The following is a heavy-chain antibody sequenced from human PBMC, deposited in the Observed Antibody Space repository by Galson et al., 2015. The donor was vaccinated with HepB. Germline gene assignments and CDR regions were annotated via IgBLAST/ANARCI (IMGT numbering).Heavy chain of an antibody. V-gene: IGHV1-69*10. Sequence: SVKVSCKASGGTFSSYAISWVRQAPGQGFEWMGGIIPIFGIANFAQKFQGRVTITADKSTSTAYMELSSLRSEDTAVYYCAKQATITDAFDIWGQGTMVTVSS. CDR2: IIPIFGIA. CDR1: GGTFSSYA. CDR3: AKQATITDAFDI. D-gene: IGHD5-24*01. J-gene: IGHJ3*02.